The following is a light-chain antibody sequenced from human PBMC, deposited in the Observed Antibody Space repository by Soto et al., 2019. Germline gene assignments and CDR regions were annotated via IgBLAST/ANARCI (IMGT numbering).Light chain of an antibody. V-gene: IGKV3-20*01. CDR1: QSGSSSY. CDR2: GAS. CDR3: QQCSSSPIT. Sequence: EIVLTQSPGTLSLSPGERATLSCRASQSGSSSYLAWYQQKPGQAPRLLIYGASSRATGIPDRFSGSGSGTDFTLTISRLEPEDFAVYYCQQCSSSPITFGQGTRLEIK. J-gene: IGKJ5*01.